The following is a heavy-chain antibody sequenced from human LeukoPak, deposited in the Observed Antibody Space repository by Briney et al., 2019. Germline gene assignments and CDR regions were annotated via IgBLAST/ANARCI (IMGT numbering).Heavy chain of an antibody. CDR1: GYSISSGFY. V-gene: IGHV4-38-2*02. CDR3: ARANYYDTSGYSRGAFDI. J-gene: IGHJ3*02. CDR2: IFHSGST. Sequence: SETLSLTCSVSGYSISSGFYWGWIRQPPGKGLEWIGSIFHSGSTYYNPSLKSRVTISVDTSKNQFSLRLSSVTAADTAVYYCARANYYDTSGYSRGAFDIWGQGTMVTVSS. D-gene: IGHD3-22*01.